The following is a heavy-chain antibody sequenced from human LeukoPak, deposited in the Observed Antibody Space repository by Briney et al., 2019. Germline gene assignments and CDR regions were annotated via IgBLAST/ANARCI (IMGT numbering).Heavy chain of an antibody. CDR2: LDGSGGYT. Sequence: PGGSLRLSCAASGFTFSSFGMSWVRQAQGQGLEWVSSLDGSGGYTYHADSVKGRFTISRDNSKNTLYLQMNSLRAEDTATYYCASRRARGWPFESWGQGTLVTVSS. J-gene: IGHJ4*02. D-gene: IGHD6-19*01. V-gene: IGHV3-23*01. CDR3: ASRRARGWPFES. CDR1: GFTFSSFG.